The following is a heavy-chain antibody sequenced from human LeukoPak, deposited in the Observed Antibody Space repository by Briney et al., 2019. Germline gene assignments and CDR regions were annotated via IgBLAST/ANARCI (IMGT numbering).Heavy chain of an antibody. D-gene: IGHD3-10*01. V-gene: IGHV1-8*01. CDR3: ARPSGSGSYYNAAFDY. Sequence: ASVKVSCKASGYTFTSYDINWVRQATGQGLEWMGWMNPNSGNTGYAQKFQGRVTMTRNTSISTAYMELSSLRSEDTAVYYCARPSGSGSYYNAAFDYWGQGTLVTVSS. CDR2: MNPNSGNT. CDR1: GYTFTSYD. J-gene: IGHJ4*02.